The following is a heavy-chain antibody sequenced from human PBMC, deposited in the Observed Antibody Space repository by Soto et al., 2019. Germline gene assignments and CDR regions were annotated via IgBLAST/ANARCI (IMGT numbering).Heavy chain of an antibody. CDR1: GFSFRTYA. Sequence: EAQLLESGGGLVQPGGSLRLSCAASGFSFRTYAMSWVRQAPGQGLEWVSVISDTGDDTYYADSVKGRFTISRDSSRNKLYLRMNSLRAEDTAVYYCASYVRGTTFYFDSWGQGTLVTVAS. D-gene: IGHD3-10*02. J-gene: IGHJ4*02. CDR3: ASYVRGTTFYFDS. V-gene: IGHV3-23*01. CDR2: ISDTGDDT.